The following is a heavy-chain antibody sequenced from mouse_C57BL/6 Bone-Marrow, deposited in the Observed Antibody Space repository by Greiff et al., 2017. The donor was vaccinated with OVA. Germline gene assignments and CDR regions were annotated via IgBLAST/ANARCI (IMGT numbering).Heavy chain of an antibody. D-gene: IGHD2-1*01. CDR2: ISSGVDYI. V-gene: IGHV5-9-1*02. Sequence: EVKLQEPGEGLVKPGGSLKLSCAASGFTFSSYAMSWVRQTPEKRLEWVAYISSGVDYIYYADTVKGRFTISRDNARNTRYLHMSSLKSEDTAMYYCTRLLDAMVYWGQGTSVTVSS. CDR3: TRLLDAMVY. CDR1: GFTFSSYA. J-gene: IGHJ4*01.